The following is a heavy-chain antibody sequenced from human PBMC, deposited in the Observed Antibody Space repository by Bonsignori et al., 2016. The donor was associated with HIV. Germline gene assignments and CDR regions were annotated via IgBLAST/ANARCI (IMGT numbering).Heavy chain of an antibody. D-gene: IGHD5-12*01. V-gene: IGHV4-34*01. CDR3: ATYSGNRSFDY. CDR2: INHSGST. J-gene: IGHJ4*02. Sequence: WIRQPPGKGLEWIGEINHSGSTNYNPSLKSRVTISVDTSKNQFSLKLSSVTAADTAVYYCATYSGNRSFDYWGQGTLVTVSS.